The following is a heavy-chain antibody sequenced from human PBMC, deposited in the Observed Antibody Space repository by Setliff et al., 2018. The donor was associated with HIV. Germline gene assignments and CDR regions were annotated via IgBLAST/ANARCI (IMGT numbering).Heavy chain of an antibody. D-gene: IGHD6-13*01. J-gene: IGHJ4*02. CDR3: ARESPSSSWFYFDF. CDR2: INHRGST. V-gene: IGHV4-34*01. CDR1: GGSFSDYY. Sequence: SETLSLTCAVYGGSFSDYYWTWIRQSLGKGLEWIGEINHRGSTNYNPSLKSRVTVSVDTSKNQFSLKLGSVTAADTAVYYCARESPSSSWFYFDFWGQGTLVTVSS.